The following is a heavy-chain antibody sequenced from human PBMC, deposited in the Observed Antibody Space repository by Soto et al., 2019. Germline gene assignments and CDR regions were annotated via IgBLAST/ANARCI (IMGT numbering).Heavy chain of an antibody. D-gene: IGHD4-4*01. CDR2: IYYSGST. J-gene: IGHJ6*03. CDR3: ASTTAGYDYSNEDDYYYYMDV. Sequence: QVQLQESGPGLVTPSETLSLTCTVSGGSISRYYWSWIRQPPGKGLEWIGYIYYSGSTNYNPSPTSRVTISLDTSKDQFPLEVPSVTAGDTAVYYCASTTAGYDYSNEDDYYYYMDVWGKGTTVTVSS. V-gene: IGHV4-59*08. CDR1: GGSISRYY.